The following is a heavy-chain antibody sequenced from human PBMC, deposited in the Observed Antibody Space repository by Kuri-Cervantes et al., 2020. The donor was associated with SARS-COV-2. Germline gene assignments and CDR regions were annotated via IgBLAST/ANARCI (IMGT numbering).Heavy chain of an antibody. CDR2: IFSNDEK. D-gene: IGHD2-2*02. CDR3: ARIEGYCSSSSCYRGYYYYGMDV. Sequence: YGPTLVKPTETLTLTCTVSGFSLSDARVGVSWIRQPPGKALEWLAHIFSNDEKSYSTSLKSRLTISKDTSKSQVVLTMTNMDPVDTATYYCARIEGYCSSSSCYRGYYYYGMDVWGQGTTVTVSS. J-gene: IGHJ6*02. CDR1: GFSLSDARVG. V-gene: IGHV2-26*01.